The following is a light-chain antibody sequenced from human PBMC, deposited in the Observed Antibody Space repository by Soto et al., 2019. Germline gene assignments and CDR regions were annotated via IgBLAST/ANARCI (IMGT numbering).Light chain of an antibody. Sequence: QSVLTQPASVSGSPGQSITISCTGTSSDVGGYNFVSWYQQHPDKAPKLMIYDVTNRPPGVSNRFSGSKSSNTASLTISGLQAEDEADYYCSSYTSISTYVFGTGTKVTVL. CDR1: SSDVGGYNF. CDR3: SSYTSISTYV. CDR2: DVT. V-gene: IGLV2-14*01. J-gene: IGLJ1*01.